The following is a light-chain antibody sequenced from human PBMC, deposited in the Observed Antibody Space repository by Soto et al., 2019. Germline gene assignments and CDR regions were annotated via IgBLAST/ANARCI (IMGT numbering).Light chain of an antibody. CDR1: QSVSSS. Sequence: EIVMTQSPATLSVSPGERATLSCRTSQSVSSSLAWYQQKPGQAPSLLIYGASNRATGIPARFSGSGSGTDFTLTISSLEPEDFAVYYCQQRSNWPPITFGQGTRLEIK. CDR2: GAS. J-gene: IGKJ5*01. V-gene: IGKV3-11*01. CDR3: QQRSNWPPIT.